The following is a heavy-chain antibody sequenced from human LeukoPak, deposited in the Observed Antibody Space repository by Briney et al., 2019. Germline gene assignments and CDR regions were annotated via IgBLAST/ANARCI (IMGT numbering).Heavy chain of an antibody. V-gene: IGHV4-38-2*02. CDR2: IYHSGST. CDR1: GYSISSGYY. CDR3: ARDPTGVYHQNWLDP. Sequence: RSSGTLSLTCTASGYSISSGYYWGWIRHPPGKGLEWIGSIYHSGSTYYNPSLKSRFTISVDTSKNQFSLKLSSVTAADTAVYYCARDPTGVYHQNWLDPWGQETLVTVSS. D-gene: IGHD7-27*01. J-gene: IGHJ5*02.